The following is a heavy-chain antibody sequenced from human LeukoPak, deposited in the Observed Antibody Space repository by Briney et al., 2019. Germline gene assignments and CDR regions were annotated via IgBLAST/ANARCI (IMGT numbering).Heavy chain of an antibody. J-gene: IGHJ4*02. Sequence: SETLSLTCTVSGGPVSSGSYYWSWIRQPPGKGLEWIGYIYYSGSTNHNPSLTSRVTISVDTSNNQFSLKLGSVTAADTAVYFCARTSVVFSYFDDWGRGILVTVPS. CDR3: ARTSVVFSYFDD. CDR2: IYYSGST. V-gene: IGHV4-61*01. D-gene: IGHD2/OR15-2a*01. CDR1: GGPVSSGSYY.